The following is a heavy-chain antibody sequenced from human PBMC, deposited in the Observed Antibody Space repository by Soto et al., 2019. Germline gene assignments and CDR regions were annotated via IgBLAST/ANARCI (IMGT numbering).Heavy chain of an antibody. CDR1: GGSVSSGSYY. J-gene: IGHJ6*02. Sequence: PSETLSLTCSVSGGSVSSGSYYWSWIRQPPGKGLEWIGHIYYTGGTNYNPSLKSRVTISVDTSKNQFSLKLNSVTAADTAVYYCAREGYNYGLYYYGMDVWGQGTTVTVSS. V-gene: IGHV4-61*01. D-gene: IGHD5-18*01. CDR3: AREGYNYGLYYYGMDV. CDR2: IYYTGGT.